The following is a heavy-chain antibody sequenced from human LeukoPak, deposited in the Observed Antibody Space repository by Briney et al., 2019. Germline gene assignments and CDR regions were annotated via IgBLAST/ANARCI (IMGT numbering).Heavy chain of an antibody. Sequence: PSETLSLTCAVYGGSFSGYYWSWIRQPPGKGLEWIGEINHSGSTNYNPSLKSRVTISVDTSKNQFSLKLSSVTAADTAVYYCARAPPCSSDWWCDDPWGQGTLVTVSS. CDR3: ARAPPCSSDWWCDDP. D-gene: IGHD6-19*01. V-gene: IGHV4-34*01. CDR1: GGSFSGYY. J-gene: IGHJ5*02. CDR2: INHSGST.